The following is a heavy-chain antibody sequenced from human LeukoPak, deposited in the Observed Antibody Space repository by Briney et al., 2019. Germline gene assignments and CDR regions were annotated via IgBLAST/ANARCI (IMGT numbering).Heavy chain of an antibody. Sequence: VGSLRLSCAASGFTFSSYWISWVRQAPGKGLEWVANIKQDGSEKYYVDSVKGRFTISRDNAKNSLYLQMSSLRTEDTAMYYCTTSPVPGIDYWGQGIQVTVSS. CDR1: GFTFSSYW. CDR3: TTSPVPGIDY. V-gene: IGHV3-7*03. J-gene: IGHJ4*02. D-gene: IGHD6-19*01. CDR2: IKQDGSEK.